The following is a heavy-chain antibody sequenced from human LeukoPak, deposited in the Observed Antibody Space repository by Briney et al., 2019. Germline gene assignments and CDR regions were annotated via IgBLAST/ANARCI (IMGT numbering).Heavy chain of an antibody. D-gene: IGHD2-8*01. J-gene: IGHJ5*02. Sequence: SETLSLTCAVYGGSFGGYYWSWIRQPPGKGLEWIGEINHSGSTNYNPSLKSRVTISVDTSKNQFSLKPSSVTAADTAVYYCARGSIVLMALHPWGQGTLVTVSS. CDR3: ARGSIVLMALHP. CDR2: INHSGST. V-gene: IGHV4-34*01. CDR1: GGSFGGYY.